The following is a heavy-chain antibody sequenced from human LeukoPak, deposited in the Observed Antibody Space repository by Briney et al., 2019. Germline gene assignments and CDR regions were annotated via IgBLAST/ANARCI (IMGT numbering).Heavy chain of an antibody. Sequence: PGTSLRPSCAASGFTFSRYAMHWVRRAPGKGLEWVAVIANDGRDKHSTDSVKGRFTITRDNAKNTVYLQMNSLRVEDTAVYYCAKDQQIVSAKYYFDSWGQGILVTVSS. V-gene: IGHV3-30*18. CDR1: GFTFSRYA. D-gene: IGHD1/OR15-1a*01. CDR3: AKDQQIVSAKYYFDS. J-gene: IGHJ4*02. CDR2: IANDGRDK.